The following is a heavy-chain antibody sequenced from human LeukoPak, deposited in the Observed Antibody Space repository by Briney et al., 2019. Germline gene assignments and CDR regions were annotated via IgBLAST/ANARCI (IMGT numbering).Heavy chain of an antibody. CDR3: ARHSRLWFGELYRWFDP. J-gene: IGHJ5*02. D-gene: IGHD3-10*01. CDR1: GGSFSGYY. Sequence: SETLSPTCAVYGGSFSGYYWSWTRQPPGKGLEWIGEINHSGSTNYNPSLKSRVTISVDTSKNQFSLKLSSVTAADTAVYYCARHSRLWFGELYRWFDPWGQGTLVTVSS. V-gene: IGHV4-34*01. CDR2: INHSGST.